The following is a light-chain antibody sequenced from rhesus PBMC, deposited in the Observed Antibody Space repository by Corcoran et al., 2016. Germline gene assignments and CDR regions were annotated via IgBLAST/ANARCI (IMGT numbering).Light chain of an antibody. V-gene: IGKV1S12*01. Sequence: DIQMTQSPSALSASVGDRVTISCRASQNIYSNLAWYQQKPGKVPKLLIYAASGLQNGIPSRFRGSGSGTDFTLTISNLQPEDSAAYYCQHYYDNPLTFGGGTKVELK. CDR1: QNIYSN. J-gene: IGKJ4*01. CDR3: QHYYDNPLT. CDR2: AAS.